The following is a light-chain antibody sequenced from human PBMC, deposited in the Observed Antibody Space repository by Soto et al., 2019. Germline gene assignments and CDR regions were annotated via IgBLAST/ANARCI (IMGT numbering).Light chain of an antibody. CDR3: QQYNNWPPLT. V-gene: IGKV3-15*01. CDR1: QFVGSN. Sequence: EIVMTQSPATLSVSPGERATVSCRASQFVGSNLAWYQQKPGQAPRLLIYGASTRATGIPARFSGSGSGTEFTLTTSSLQSEEFALYYCQQYNNWPPLTFGGGTKVEIK. J-gene: IGKJ4*01. CDR2: GAS.